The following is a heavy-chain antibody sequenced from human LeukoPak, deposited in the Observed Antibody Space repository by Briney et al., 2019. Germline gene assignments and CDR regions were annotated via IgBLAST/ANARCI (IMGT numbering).Heavy chain of an antibody. Sequence: GGSLRLSCSASGFTFDDYGMSWVRQAPGKGLEWVSDINWNGGSTGYADSVKGRFTITRDNAKNSLYLQMNSLRAEDTALYYCARGYCSSTSSYGVIAMDYWGQGTLVTVSS. J-gene: IGHJ4*02. CDR3: ARGYCSSTSSYGVIAMDY. V-gene: IGHV3-20*04. CDR2: INWNGGST. D-gene: IGHD2-2*01. CDR1: GFTFDDYG.